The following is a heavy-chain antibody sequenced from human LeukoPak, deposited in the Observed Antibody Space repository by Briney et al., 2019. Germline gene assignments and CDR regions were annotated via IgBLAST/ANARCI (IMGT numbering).Heavy chain of an antibody. D-gene: IGHD6-13*01. CDR2: IIPIFGTA. Sequence: ASVTVSCKASGGTFSSYAISWVRQAPGQGLEWMGGIIPIFGTANYAQKFQGRVTITADESTSTAYMELSSLRSEDTAVYYCARAQNPWGIASHFDYWGQGTLVTVSS. V-gene: IGHV1-69*01. J-gene: IGHJ4*02. CDR1: GGTFSSYA. CDR3: ARAQNPWGIASHFDY.